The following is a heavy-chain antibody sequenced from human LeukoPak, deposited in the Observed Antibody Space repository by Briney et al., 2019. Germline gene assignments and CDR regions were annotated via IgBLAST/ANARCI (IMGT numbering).Heavy chain of an antibody. CDR3: AREYASGWYSYFDY. V-gene: IGHV3-21*01. CDR2: ISWTSSKI. Sequence: PGGSLRLSCIASGFNFSTVNMHWVRQAPGKGLEWVSSISWTSSKINYADSVKGRFTVSRDNAKRSLHLQMNSLRGEDTAVYYCAREYASGWYSYFDYWGQGTLVTVSS. J-gene: IGHJ4*02. CDR1: GFNFSTVN. D-gene: IGHD6-19*01.